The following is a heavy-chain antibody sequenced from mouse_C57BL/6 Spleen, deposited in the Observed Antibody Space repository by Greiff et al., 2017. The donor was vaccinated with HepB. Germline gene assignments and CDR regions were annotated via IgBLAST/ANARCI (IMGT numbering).Heavy chain of an antibody. D-gene: IGHD1-1*01. CDR1: GYTFTSYW. J-gene: IGHJ1*03. Sequence: QVQLQQPGAELVRPGSSVKLSCKASGYTFTSYWMDWVKQRPGQGLEWIGNIYPSDSETHYNQKFKDKATLTVDKSSSTAYMQLSSLTSEDSAVYYCARGVTSVVTTYFNVWGTGTAVTVS. V-gene: IGHV1-61*01. CDR3: ARGVTSVVTTYFNV. CDR2: IYPSDSET.